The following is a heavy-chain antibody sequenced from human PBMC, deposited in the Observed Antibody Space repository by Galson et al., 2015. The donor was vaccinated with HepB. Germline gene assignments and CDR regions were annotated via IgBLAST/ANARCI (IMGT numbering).Heavy chain of an antibody. V-gene: IGHV1-18*01. CDR1: GYTFTSYG. D-gene: IGHD3-3*01. J-gene: IGHJ6*03. Sequence: SVKVSCKASGYTFTSYGISWVRQAPGQGLEWMGWISAYNGNTNYAQKLQGRVTMTTDTSASTAYMELRSLRSDDTAVYYCARVYDFWSGYYLHYYYYYMDVWGKGTTVTVSS. CDR2: ISAYNGNT. CDR3: ARVYDFWSGYYLHYYYYYMDV.